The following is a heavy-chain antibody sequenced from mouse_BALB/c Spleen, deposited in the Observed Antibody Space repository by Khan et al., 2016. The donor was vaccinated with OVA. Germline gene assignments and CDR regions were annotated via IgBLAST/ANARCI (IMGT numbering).Heavy chain of an antibody. J-gene: IGHJ2*01. CDR3: ARDRIDY. CDR1: GYTFSTYW. V-gene: IGHV1-7*01. CDR2: INPSSGYT. Sequence: QVQLKESGAELAKPWASVKMSCKASGYTFSTYWIHWVKQRPGQGLEWIGYINPSSGYTYYNQRFNDKATLTADKSSSTAYMQLSSLTSEDSAVYYCARDRIDYWGQGTTLTVSS.